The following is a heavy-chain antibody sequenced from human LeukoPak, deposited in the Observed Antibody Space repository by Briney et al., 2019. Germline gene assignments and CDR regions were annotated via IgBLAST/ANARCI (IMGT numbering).Heavy chain of an antibody. D-gene: IGHD1-20*01. CDR2: VYYTGYS. J-gene: IGHJ6*02. CDR1: GGLISSSGNFY. CDR3: ARQGAITARRTHYYAMDV. V-gene: IGHV4-39*01. Sequence: SETLSLTCSVSGGLISSSGNFYWGWIRQVPGKGLEWIGSVYYTGYSYDNPSLKSRVTVSVDTSKNQFSLRLNSVTAADTAIYYCARQGAITARRTHYYAMDVWGPGTTVTVSS.